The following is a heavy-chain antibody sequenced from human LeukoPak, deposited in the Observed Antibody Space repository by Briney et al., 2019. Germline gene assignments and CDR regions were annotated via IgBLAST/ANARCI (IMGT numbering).Heavy chain of an antibody. CDR1: GGSNSSSSYC. CDR3: ARDNRGEVTLFDY. V-gene: IGHV4-39*07. J-gene: IGHJ4*02. CDR2: MYYSGST. D-gene: IGHD2-21*02. Sequence: SETLSLTCTVSGGSNSSSSYCWGWVRQPPGKGLEWIGCMYYSGSTHYNPSLMSRVTISVDTSKNQFSLKVNSVTAADTAVYYCARDNRGEVTLFDYWGQGTLVTVSS.